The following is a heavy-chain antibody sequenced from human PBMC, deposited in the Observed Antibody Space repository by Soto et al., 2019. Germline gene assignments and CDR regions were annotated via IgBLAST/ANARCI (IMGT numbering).Heavy chain of an antibody. CDR2: ISDDGSTA. Sequence: PGGSLRLSFAVSGFTLSAYWMHWVRQVPGKGLTWVSRISDDGSTATYADSVKGRFVISRDNAKNSLYLEMNTWRADDSGLYYCARGPRVSSTGTGAHWGRGTLVTVSS. V-gene: IGHV3-74*01. CDR1: GFTLSAYW. CDR3: ARGPRVSSTGTGAH. J-gene: IGHJ4*02. D-gene: IGHD1-1*01.